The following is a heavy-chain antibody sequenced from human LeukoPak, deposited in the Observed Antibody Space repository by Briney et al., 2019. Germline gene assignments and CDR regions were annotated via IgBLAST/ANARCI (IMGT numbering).Heavy chain of an antibody. Sequence: GGSLRLXCAASGFAFSSYAMSWVRQAPGKVLEWVSAISGSGGSTYYADSVKGRSTIARDNSKNTLYLQMNSLRAEDTAVYYCAKTLYYYDSSGYYYFDYWGQGTLVTVSS. CDR1: GFAFSSYA. D-gene: IGHD3-22*01. J-gene: IGHJ4*02. V-gene: IGHV3-23*01. CDR3: AKTLYYYDSSGYYYFDY. CDR2: ISGSGGST.